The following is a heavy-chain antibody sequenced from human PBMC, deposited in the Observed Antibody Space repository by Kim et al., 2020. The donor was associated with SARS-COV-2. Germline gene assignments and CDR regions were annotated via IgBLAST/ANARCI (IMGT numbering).Heavy chain of an antibody. CDR3: ARQMATIRKVRESNKYYFDY. J-gene: IGHJ4*02. V-gene: IGHV5-51*01. CDR2: IYPGDSDT. D-gene: IGHD5-12*01. CDR1: GYSFTSYW. Sequence: GESLKISCKGSGYSFTSYWIGWVRQMPGKGLEWMGIIYPGDSDTRYSPSFQGQVTISADKSISTAYLQWSSLKASDTAMYYCARQMATIRKVRESNKYYFDYWGQGTLVTVSS.